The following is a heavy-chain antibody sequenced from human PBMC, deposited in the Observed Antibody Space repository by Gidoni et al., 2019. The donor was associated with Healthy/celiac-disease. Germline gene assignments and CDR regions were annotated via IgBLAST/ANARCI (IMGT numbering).Heavy chain of an antibody. D-gene: IGHD5-12*01. CDR3: ARQASIVATIGWFDP. V-gene: IGHV4-39*01. CDR2: IYYSGSP. Sequence: QLQLQASGPGLEKPSETLYLTCTVPGSSISSSSYDWGWLRQPPGKGLGWIGSIYYSGSPYYNPSLKSRVTISVDTSKNQFSLKRSSVTAADTAVYYCARQASIVATIGWFDPWGQGTLVTVSS. J-gene: IGHJ5*02. CDR1: GSSISSSSYD.